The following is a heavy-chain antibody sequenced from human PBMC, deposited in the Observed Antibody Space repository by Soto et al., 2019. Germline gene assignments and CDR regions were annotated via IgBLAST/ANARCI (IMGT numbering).Heavy chain of an antibody. D-gene: IGHD5-18*01. V-gene: IGHV2-70*12. Sequence: SGPTLVNPTQTLTLNFTFSGFSLSTSGMCVSWIRQPPGKALEWLALIDWDDDKYYSTSLKTRLTISKDTSKNQVVLTMTNMDPVDTATYYCAHKKGNSYSQFDDWGQGALVTVS. CDR2: IDWDDDK. CDR1: GFSLSTSGMC. CDR3: AHKKGNSYSQFDD. J-gene: IGHJ4*02.